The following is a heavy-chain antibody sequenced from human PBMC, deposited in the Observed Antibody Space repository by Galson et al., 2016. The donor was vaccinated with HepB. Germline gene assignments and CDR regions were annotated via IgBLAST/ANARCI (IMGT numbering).Heavy chain of an antibody. CDR2: ISTDGNNA. CDR3: AREDGVHYETSVYHGFLDS. CDR1: GFTFSSYG. D-gene: IGHD3-16*01. Sequence: SLRLSCAASGFTFSSYGIHWVRQAPGKGLEWVAVISTDGNNAYFADSVKGRFTISRDNSKNTVDLQMNSLGREDTAVYYCAREDGVHYETSVYHGFLDSWGQGTLVTVSS. V-gene: IGHV3-30*19. J-gene: IGHJ4*02.